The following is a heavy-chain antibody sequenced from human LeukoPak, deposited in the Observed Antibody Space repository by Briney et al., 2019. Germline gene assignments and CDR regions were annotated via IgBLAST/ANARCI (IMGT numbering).Heavy chain of an antibody. D-gene: IGHD6-13*01. CDR2: VNPYSANT. CDR3: ARTQQLVLRSPLYP. V-gene: IGHV1-8*03. CDR1: GYTFTNYD. Sequence: ASVKVSCKASGYTFTNYDIHWVRQATGQGLEWMGWVNPYSANTGYAQNFQGRITITRNTSISTAYMELSSLRSEDTAVYYCARTQQLVLRSPLYPWGQGTLVTVSS. J-gene: IGHJ5*02.